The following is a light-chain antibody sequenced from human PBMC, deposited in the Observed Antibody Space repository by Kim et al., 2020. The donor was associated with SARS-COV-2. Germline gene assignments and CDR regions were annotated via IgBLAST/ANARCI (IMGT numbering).Light chain of an antibody. J-gene: IGKJ1*01. CDR1: PSVSSSY. CDR3: QQYGSALWT. CDR2: GAS. Sequence: EIVLTQSPGTLSLSPGERATLSCRASPSVSSSYLAWYQEEPGQAPRLLTYGASSRATSIPDRFSGSGSETDFTLTMSRLEPEDFAVYYCQQYGSALWTLSQGTKVDIK. V-gene: IGKV3-20*01.